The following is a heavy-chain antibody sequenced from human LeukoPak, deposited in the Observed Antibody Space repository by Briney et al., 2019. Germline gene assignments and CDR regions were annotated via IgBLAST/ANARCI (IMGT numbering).Heavy chain of an antibody. CDR1: GGTFNSYA. CDR2: IIPILGIA. J-gene: IGHJ5*02. Sequence: VASVKVSCKASGGTFNSYAISCVRQAPGQGLEWMGRIIPILGIANYAQKFQGRVTITADKSTSTAYMELSSLRSEDTAVYYCARGNWFDPWGQGTLVTVSS. V-gene: IGHV1-69*04. CDR3: ARGNWFDP.